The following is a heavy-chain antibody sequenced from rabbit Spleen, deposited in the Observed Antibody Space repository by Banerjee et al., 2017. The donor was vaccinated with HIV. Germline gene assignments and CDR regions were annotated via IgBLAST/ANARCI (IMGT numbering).Heavy chain of an antibody. CDR1: GFSFSSSDY. V-gene: IGHV1S40*01. CDR2: IAGGSSGFS. D-gene: IGHD8-1*01. CDR3: ARDTASSFSSYGMDL. Sequence: QSLEESGGDLVKPGASLTLTCTASGFSFSSSDYMCWVRQAPGKGLEWISCIAGGSSGFSYSATWAKGRFTISKTSSTTVTLQMTSLTVADTATYFCARDTASSFSSYGMDLWGPGTLVTVS. J-gene: IGHJ6*01.